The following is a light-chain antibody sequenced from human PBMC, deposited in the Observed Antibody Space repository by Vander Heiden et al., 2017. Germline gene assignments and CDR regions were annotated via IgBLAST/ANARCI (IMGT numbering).Light chain of an antibody. CDR2: DAF. Sequence: IVLTQSPATLSLSPGERATLSCGASQSVSSSYLAWYQQKPGLAPRLLIYDAFIMASVIPDMFSRSGYGTLFTLTSSRLELEDSAVYSSQRDGSSDPLTFGGGTKVEIK. V-gene: IGKV3D-20*01. J-gene: IGKJ4*01. CDR3: QRDGSSDPLT. CDR1: QSVSSSY.